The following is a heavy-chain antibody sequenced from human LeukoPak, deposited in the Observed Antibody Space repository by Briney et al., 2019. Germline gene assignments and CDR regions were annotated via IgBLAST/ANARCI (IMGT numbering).Heavy chain of an antibody. V-gene: IGHV3-49*04. CDR1: GFTSGDYA. CDR3: TRDLSYYDSSGYYAH. CDR2: IRSKAYGGTT. J-gene: IGHJ4*02. D-gene: IGHD3-22*01. Sequence: GGSLRLSCTASGFTSGDYAMSWVRQAPGKGLEWVGFIRSKAYGGTTEYAASVKGSFTISRDDSKSIAYLQMNSLKTEDTAVYYCTRDLSYYDSSGYYAHWGQGTLVTVSS.